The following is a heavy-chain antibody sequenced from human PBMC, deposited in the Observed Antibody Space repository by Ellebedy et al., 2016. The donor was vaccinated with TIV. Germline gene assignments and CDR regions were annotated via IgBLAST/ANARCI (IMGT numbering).Heavy chain of an antibody. J-gene: IGHJ4*02. V-gene: IGHV3-23*01. CDR3: ANVGGSGTYYNGY. D-gene: IGHD3-10*01. Sequence: GESLKISCAASGFTFSSYAMSWVRQAPGKGPEWVSAVVGSGERTFYADSVKGRFTISRDNSKNRLYLQMSSLKVEETATYYCANVGGSGTYYNGYWGQGTLVTVSS. CDR1: GFTFSSYA. CDR2: VVGSGERT.